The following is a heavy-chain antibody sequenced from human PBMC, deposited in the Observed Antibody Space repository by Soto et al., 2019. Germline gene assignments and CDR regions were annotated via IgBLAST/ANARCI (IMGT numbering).Heavy chain of an antibody. CDR2: IFYLGSS. J-gene: IGHJ5*02. Sequence: SETLSLTCTVSGASIISSDFYWCWVRQPPGKGLEWIGSIFYLGSSYYNPSLKSRVTMSVDTSKNQLSLRLRSVTAAETALYFCARHSLALRKNNWFDPWGQGIMVTVSS. V-gene: IGHV4-39*01. D-gene: IGHD3-3*02. CDR3: ARHSLALRKNNWFDP. CDR1: GASIISSDFY.